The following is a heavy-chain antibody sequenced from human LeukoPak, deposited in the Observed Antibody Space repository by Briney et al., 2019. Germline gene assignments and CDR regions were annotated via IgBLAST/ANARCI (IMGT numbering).Heavy chain of an antibody. CDR3: ARDLEFGLVYFDY. D-gene: IGHD3-3*01. CDR1: GFTFSGYY. CDR2: LNPSGGST. V-gene: IGHV1-46*01. Sequence: ASVKVSCKASGFTFSGYYMHWVRQAPGQGLEWMGILNPSGGSTSYAQKFQGRVTMTRDTSTSTVYMELSSLRSEDTAVYYCARDLEFGLVYFDYWGQGTLVTVSS. J-gene: IGHJ4*02.